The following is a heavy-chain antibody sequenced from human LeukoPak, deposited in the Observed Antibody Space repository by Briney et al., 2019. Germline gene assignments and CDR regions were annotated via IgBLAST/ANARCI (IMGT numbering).Heavy chain of an antibody. J-gene: IGHJ4*02. CDR3: AKGYCSGDSCPTIDF. V-gene: IGHV3-30*02. CDR2: IRYDGINK. D-gene: IGHD2-15*01. CDR1: GFTFSSYG. Sequence: GGSLRLSCAASGFTFSSYGMHWVRQAPGKGLGWVAFIRYDGINKYYADSVKGRFTMSRDNSKNTLYLQMSSLRVEDTAVYYCAKGYCSGDSCPTIDFWGQGTLVTVSS.